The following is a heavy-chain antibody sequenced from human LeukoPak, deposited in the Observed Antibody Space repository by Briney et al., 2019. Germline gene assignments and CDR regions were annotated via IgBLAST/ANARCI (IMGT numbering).Heavy chain of an antibody. V-gene: IGHV4-61*09. CDR1: GGSISSGSYY. J-gene: IGHJ6*02. CDR2: IYTRGST. CDR3: ARARVVVVAADYYYNGMDV. D-gene: IGHD2-15*01. Sequence: PSQTLSLTCTASGGSISSGSYYWSWIRQPAGKGLEWIGHIYTRGSTDYNPSLESRVTISVDTSKNQFSLRLRSVAAADTAVYYCARARVVVVAADYYYNGMDVWGQGTTVTVSS.